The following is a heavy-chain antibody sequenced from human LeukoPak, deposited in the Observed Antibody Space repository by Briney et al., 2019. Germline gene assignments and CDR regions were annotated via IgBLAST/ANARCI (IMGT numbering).Heavy chain of an antibody. CDR2: FDPEDGET. CDR3: ARGPNLGY. CDR1: GYTLTELS. V-gene: IGHV1-24*01. Sequence: GASVKVSCKVSGYTLTELSMHWVRQAPGKGLEWMGGFDPEDGETIYAQKFQGRVTMTRDTSTSTVYMELSSLRSEDTAVYYCARGPNLGYWGQGTPVTVSS. J-gene: IGHJ4*02. D-gene: IGHD1-14*01.